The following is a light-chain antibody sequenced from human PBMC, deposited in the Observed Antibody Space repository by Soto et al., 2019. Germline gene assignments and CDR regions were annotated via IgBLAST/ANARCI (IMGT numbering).Light chain of an antibody. CDR3: QQYNNWPPWT. J-gene: IGKJ1*01. Sequence: EIVMTQSPVTLSASSGERVTLSCRASQSVSSDLAWYQQKPGQAPRLLIYAASTRATGIPARFSGSGSWTEFILTISSLQSEDSAVYYCQQYNNWPPWTFGQGTKVEIK. CDR1: QSVSSD. CDR2: AAS. V-gene: IGKV3-15*01.